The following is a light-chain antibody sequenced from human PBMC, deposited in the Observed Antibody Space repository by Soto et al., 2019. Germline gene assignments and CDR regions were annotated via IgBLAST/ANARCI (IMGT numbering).Light chain of an antibody. CDR3: QQFNSYSPGA. J-gene: IGKJ1*01. Sequence: DIQMTQSPSTLSASVGDRVTITCGASQSISSWLAWYQQKPGKAPKLLIYDASSLESGVPSRFSGSGSGTEFTLIISSLQPDDFATYYRQQFNSYSPGAFGQGTKVDIK. CDR1: QSISSW. V-gene: IGKV1-5*01. CDR2: DAS.